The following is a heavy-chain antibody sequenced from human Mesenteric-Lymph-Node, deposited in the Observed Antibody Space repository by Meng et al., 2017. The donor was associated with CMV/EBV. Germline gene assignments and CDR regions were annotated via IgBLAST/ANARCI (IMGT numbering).Heavy chain of an antibody. CDR2: INHSGST. V-gene: IGHV4-34*01. Sequence: ESLKISCAVYGGSFSGYYWSWIRQPPGKGLEWIGEINHSGSTNYNPSLKSRVTISVDTSKNQFSLKLSSVTAADTAVYYCAREALYYYGLDVWGQGTTVTVSS. CDR1: GGSFSGYY. CDR3: AREALYYYGLDV. J-gene: IGHJ6*02.